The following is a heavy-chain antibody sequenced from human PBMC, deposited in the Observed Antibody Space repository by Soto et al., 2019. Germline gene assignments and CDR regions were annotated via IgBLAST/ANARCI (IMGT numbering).Heavy chain of an antibody. Sequence: QVQLQESGPGLVKPSGALSLTCAVSGGSISSDNWWSWVRQPPGKGLEWLGEIDHSGSTNFNSSLRSLVSLTVDTSKNHFSLKLTAVTAADTDVYYCPLTYGYSAYLDDWGQGTLVTVSS. J-gene: IGHJ4*02. V-gene: IGHV4-4*02. D-gene: IGHD5-18*01. CDR2: IDHSGST. CDR1: GGSISSDNW. CDR3: PLTYGYSAYLDD.